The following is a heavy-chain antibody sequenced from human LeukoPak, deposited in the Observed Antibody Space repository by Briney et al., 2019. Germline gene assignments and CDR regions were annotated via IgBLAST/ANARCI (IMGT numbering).Heavy chain of an antibody. V-gene: IGHV3-21*01. CDR1: GLTFISYS. J-gene: IGHJ4*02. Sequence: GGSLRLYCAASGLTFISYSMNSVRRAPGKGLGWVSSISSRSSYIYYADSGRGRFTISRDNAKNSLYLQMNSLGAEATAVYYCARGTYNWNDDNDYWGQGTLVTVSS. CDR2: ISSRSSYI. D-gene: IGHD1-20*01. CDR3: ARGTYNWNDDNDY.